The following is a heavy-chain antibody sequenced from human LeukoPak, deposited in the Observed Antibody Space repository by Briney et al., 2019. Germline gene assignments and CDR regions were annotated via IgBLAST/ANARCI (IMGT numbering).Heavy chain of an antibody. Sequence: SETLSLTCTVSGGSISSSSYYWGWIRQPPGKGLEWIGSIYYSGSTYYNPSLKSRVTISVDTSKNQFSLKLSSVTAADTAVYYSARLASGSYGPLTPFDYWGQGTLVAVSS. CDR2: IYYSGST. D-gene: IGHD1-26*01. CDR1: GGSISSSSYY. V-gene: IGHV4-39*01. J-gene: IGHJ4*02. CDR3: ARLASGSYGPLTPFDY.